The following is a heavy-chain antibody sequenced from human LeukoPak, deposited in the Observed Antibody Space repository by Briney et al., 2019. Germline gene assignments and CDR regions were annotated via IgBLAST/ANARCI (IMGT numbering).Heavy chain of an antibody. Sequence: SQTLSLTCAVSGGSISSGGYSWSWIRQPPGKGLEWIGEINHSGSTNYNPSLKSRVTISVDTSKNQFSLKLSSVTAADTAVYYCARGPISCSGGSCYYYGMDVWGQGTTVTVSS. CDR2: INHSGST. CDR1: GGSISSGGYS. J-gene: IGHJ6*02. V-gene: IGHV4-30-2*01. D-gene: IGHD2-15*01. CDR3: ARGPISCSGGSCYYYGMDV.